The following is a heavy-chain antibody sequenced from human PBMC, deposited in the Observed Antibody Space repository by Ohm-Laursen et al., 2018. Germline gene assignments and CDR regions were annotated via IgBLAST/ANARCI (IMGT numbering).Heavy chain of an antibody. CDR2: IYYSGST. CDR1: GGSISSGGYY. Sequence: SETLSLTCTVSGGSISSGGYYWSWIRQPPGKGLEWIGYIYYSGSTNYNPSLKSRVTISVDTSKNQFSLKLSSVTAADTAVYYCARALGGYPISYYYGMDVWGQGTTVTVSS. CDR3: ARALGGYPISYYYGMDV. V-gene: IGHV4-61*08. D-gene: IGHD7-27*01. J-gene: IGHJ6*02.